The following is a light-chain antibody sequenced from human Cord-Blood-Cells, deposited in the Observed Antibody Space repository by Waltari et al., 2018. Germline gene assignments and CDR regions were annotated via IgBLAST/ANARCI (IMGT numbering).Light chain of an antibody. J-gene: IGLJ3*02. CDR3: SSYTSSSTLV. CDR1: RSDVGGYKY. Sequence: QSALTQPASVSGSPGQSITIPCTGTRSDVGGYKYLSWYQQNPGKAPKLMSYDVSKRPSGFSNRFSGSKSGNTASLTISGLRAEDEADYYCSSYTSSSTLVFGGGTKLTVL. CDR2: DVS. V-gene: IGLV2-14*01.